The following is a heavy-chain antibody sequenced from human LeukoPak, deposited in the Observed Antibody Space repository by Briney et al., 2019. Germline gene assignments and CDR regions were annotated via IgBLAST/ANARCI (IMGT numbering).Heavy chain of an antibody. CDR1: GYTFTGYY. CDR2: INSNSGGT. CDR3: ARMVGWGARRYYYYYMDV. D-gene: IGHD1-26*01. V-gene: IGHV1-2*02. J-gene: IGHJ6*03. Sequence: ASVKVSCKASGYTFTGYYMHWVRQAPGQGLEWMGWINSNSGGTNYAQKFQGRVTMTRDTSISTAYMELTRLRSDDTAVYFCARMVGWGARRYYYYYMDVWGKGTTVTISS.